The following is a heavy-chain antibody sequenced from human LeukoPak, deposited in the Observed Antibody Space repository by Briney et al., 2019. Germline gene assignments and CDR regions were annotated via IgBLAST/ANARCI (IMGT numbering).Heavy chain of an antibody. CDR3: AKDLKPAAGPFDY. Sequence: TGGSLRLSCAASGFTFSSYGMSWVRQAPGKGLEWFSAIRGGGGSTYYADSVKGRFTISRDISKNTLYLQMNSLRAEDTAVYYCAKDLKPAAGPFDYWGQGTLVTVSS. J-gene: IGHJ4*02. V-gene: IGHV3-23*01. CDR1: GFTFSSYG. D-gene: IGHD6-13*01. CDR2: IRGGGGST.